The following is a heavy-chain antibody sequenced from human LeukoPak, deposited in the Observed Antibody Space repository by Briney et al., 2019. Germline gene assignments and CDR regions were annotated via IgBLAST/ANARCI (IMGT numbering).Heavy chain of an antibody. D-gene: IGHD1-1*01. CDR1: GYSISSGYY. V-gene: IGHV4-38-2*01. CDR3: ARSPGTDFDY. CDR2: IYHSGST. Sequence: SETLSLTCAVSGYSISSGYYWGWIRQPPGKGLEWIGSIYHSGSTYYNPSLKSRVTISVDTSKNQFSLKLSSVTAEDTAVYYCARSPGTDFDYWGQGTLVTVSS. J-gene: IGHJ4*02.